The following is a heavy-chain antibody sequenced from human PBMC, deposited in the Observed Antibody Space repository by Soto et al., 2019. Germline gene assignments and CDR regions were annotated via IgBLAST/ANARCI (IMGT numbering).Heavy chain of an antibody. V-gene: IGHV3-74*01. J-gene: IGHJ4*02. CDR3: TRRKTGVSNDPTAS. CDR1: GFTFSNYW. D-gene: IGHD1-1*01. Sequence: EVQLVESGGALVQPGGSLRLSCAASGFTFSNYWMHWVRQAPGKGLVWISRMNSDGSNTVYADAVKGRFTISRDNAKNTQQRQMNKQRDEDTVADYWTRRKTGVSNDPTASWGQGALVTVSA. CDR2: MNSDGSNT.